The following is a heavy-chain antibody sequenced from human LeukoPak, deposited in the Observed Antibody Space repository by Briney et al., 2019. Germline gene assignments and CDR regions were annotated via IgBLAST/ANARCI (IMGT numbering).Heavy chain of an antibody. CDR3: AKDMLRGWNLPDY. CDR2: IKQDGSDR. V-gene: IGHV3-7*03. D-gene: IGHD3-16*01. CDR1: GFTFRNYW. J-gene: IGHJ4*02. Sequence: GGSLRLSCAASGFTFRNYWMSWVRQAPGTGLEWVANIKQDGSDRNYVTSVKGRFTISRDNAKNSLYLQMNSLRAEDTALYYCAKDMLRGWNLPDYWGQGTLVTVSS.